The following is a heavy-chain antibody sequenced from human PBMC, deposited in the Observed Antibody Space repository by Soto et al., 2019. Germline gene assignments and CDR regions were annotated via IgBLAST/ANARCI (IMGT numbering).Heavy chain of an antibody. CDR2: ISWNSGSI. CDR3: AKDISAAAGTLFDY. J-gene: IGHJ4*02. V-gene: IGHV3-9*01. CDR1: GFTFDDYA. Sequence: GGSLRLSCAASGFTFDDYAMHWVRQAPGKGLEWVSGISWNSGSIGYADSVKGRFTISKDNAKNSLYLQMNSLRAEDTALYYCAKDISAAAGTLFDYWGQGTLVTVSS. D-gene: IGHD6-13*01.